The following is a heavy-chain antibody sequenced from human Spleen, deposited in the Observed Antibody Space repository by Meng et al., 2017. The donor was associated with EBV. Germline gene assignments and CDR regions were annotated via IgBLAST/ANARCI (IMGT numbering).Heavy chain of an antibody. CDR1: GVNFRHIA. CDR2: IVPIVGKS. CDR3: ASLNEYSSGSTS. D-gene: IGHD6-19*01. J-gene: IGHJ1*01. Sequence: QVQLVQSGAEVKKPGSSVKVSCTASGVNFRHIAIGWVRQAPGQGLEWMGAIVPIVGKSNYAERFNDRVIITADEFTSTAYLELSSLRSDDTAVYFCASLNEYSSGSTSGGQGTLVTVS. V-gene: IGHV1-69*01.